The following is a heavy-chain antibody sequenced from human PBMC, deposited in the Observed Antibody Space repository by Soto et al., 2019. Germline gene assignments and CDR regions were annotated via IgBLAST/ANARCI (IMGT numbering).Heavy chain of an antibody. D-gene: IGHD3-22*01. CDR3: ARVSSSGSSHYYYGMDV. V-gene: IGHV4-39*07. J-gene: IGHJ6*02. CDR2: IYYSGST. Sequence: SETLSLTCTVSGGSISSRGYYWGWIRQPPGKGLEWIGTIYYSGSTYYNPSLKSRVTISVDTSKNQFSLKLSSVTAADTAVYYCARVSSSGSSHYYYGMDVWGQGTTVTVSS. CDR1: GGSISSRGYY.